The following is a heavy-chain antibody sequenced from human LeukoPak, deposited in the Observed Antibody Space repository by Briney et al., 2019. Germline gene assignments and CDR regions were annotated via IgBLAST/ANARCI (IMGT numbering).Heavy chain of an antibody. J-gene: IGHJ4*02. D-gene: IGHD3/OR15-3a*01. Sequence: PSETLSLTCTVSGVSISGSNSYWGWIRQPPGKGLEWIGSIYYSGNTYYNASLKSQVSISIDTSKNQFSLRLTSVTAADTAVYYCARQTGSGLFILPGGQGTLVTVSS. CDR3: ARQTGSGLFILP. CDR1: GVSISGSNSY. CDR2: IYYSGNT. V-gene: IGHV4-39*01.